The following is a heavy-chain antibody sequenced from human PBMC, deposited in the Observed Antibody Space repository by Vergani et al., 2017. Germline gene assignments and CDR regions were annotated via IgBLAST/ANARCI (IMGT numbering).Heavy chain of an antibody. Sequence: QVQLQQWGGGLLKPSETLSLTCVVNGGSFTSYHWTWIRPSPGEGLEWVGDIDHTGRPDYNPSLKIRLTMSVDKSRNQFSLTLNSVTATDTAIYFCARVNTETNGHLYYYYYMDVGGQGTAVTVS. CDR3: ARVNTETNGHLYYYYYMDV. V-gene: IGHV4-34*01. CDR1: GGSFTSYH. J-gene: IGHJ6*03. CDR2: IDHTGRP. D-gene: IGHD4-11*01.